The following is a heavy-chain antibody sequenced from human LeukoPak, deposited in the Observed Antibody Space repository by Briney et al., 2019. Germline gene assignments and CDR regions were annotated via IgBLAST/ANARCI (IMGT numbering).Heavy chain of an antibody. CDR3: AKDHYDFWSGYYSPRGFDY. D-gene: IGHD3-3*01. J-gene: IGHJ4*02. CDR2: ISYDGSNK. V-gene: IGHV3-30*18. CDR1: GFTFSSYG. Sequence: GGSLRLSCAASGFTFSSYGMHWVRQAPGKGLEWVAVISYDGSNKYYADSVKGRFTISRDNSKNTLYLQMNSLRAEDTAVYYCAKDHYDFWSGYYSPRGFDYWGQGTLVTVSS.